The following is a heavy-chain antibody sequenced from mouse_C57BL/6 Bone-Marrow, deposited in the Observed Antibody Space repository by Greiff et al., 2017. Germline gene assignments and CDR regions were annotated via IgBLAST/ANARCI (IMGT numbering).Heavy chain of an antibody. V-gene: IGHV1-52*01. CDR2: IDPSDSET. CDR1: GYTFTSYW. CDR3: ARRYYYGSSYRYFDV. D-gene: IGHD1-1*01. Sequence: QVHVKQPGAELVRPGSSVKLSCKASGYTFTSYWMHWVKQRPIQGLEWIGNIDPSDSETHYNQKFKDKATLTVDKSSSTAYMQLSSLTSEDSAVYYCARRYYYGSSYRYFDVWGTGTTVTVSS. J-gene: IGHJ1*03.